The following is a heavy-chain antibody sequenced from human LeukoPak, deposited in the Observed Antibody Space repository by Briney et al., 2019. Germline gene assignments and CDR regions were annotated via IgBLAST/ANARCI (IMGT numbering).Heavy chain of an antibody. CDR1: GFTFSSYA. CDR2: ISGSGGST. CDR3: AKDAPDYYDSSGYYSSDWFDP. Sequence: GGSLRLSCAASGFTFSSYAMSWVRQAPGKGLEWVSAISGSGGSTYYADSVKGRFTISRDNSKNTLYLQMNSLRAEDTAVYYCAKDAPDYYDSSGYYSSDWFDPWGQGTLVTVSS. V-gene: IGHV3-23*01. J-gene: IGHJ5*02. D-gene: IGHD3-22*01.